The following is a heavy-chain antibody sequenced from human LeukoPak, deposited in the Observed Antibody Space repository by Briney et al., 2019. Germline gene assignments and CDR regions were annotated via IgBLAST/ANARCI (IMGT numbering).Heavy chain of an antibody. D-gene: IGHD3-9*01. CDR2: ISSSSSDI. Sequence: GGSLRLSCAASGFTFSSYSMKWVRQAPGKGVEGVSYISSSSSDIYYGDSVRGRFTISRDNAKNSLYLQMNSLTAEDTAVYYCARDGSIRYFDWSPYFDSWGQGTLVTFPS. CDR1: GFTFSSYS. CDR3: ARDGSIRYFDWSPYFDS. J-gene: IGHJ4*02. V-gene: IGHV3-21*01.